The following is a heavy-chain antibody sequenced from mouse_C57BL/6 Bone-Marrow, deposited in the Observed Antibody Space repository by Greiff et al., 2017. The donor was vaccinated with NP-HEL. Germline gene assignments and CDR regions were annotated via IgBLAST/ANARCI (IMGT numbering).Heavy chain of an antibody. CDR2: ISSGGDYI. Sequence: EVQVVESGEGLVKPGGSLKLSCAASGFTFSSYAMSWVRQTPEKRLEWVAYISSGGDYIYYADTVKGRFTISRDNARNTLYLQMSSLKSEDTAMYYCTSAYYSNYLYYYAMDYWGQGTSVTVSS. CDR1: GFTFSSYA. D-gene: IGHD2-5*01. J-gene: IGHJ4*01. CDR3: TSAYYSNYLYYYAMDY. V-gene: IGHV5-9-1*02.